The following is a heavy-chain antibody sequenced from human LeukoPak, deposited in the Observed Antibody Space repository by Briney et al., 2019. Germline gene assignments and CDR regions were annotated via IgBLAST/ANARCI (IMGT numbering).Heavy chain of an antibody. V-gene: IGHV3-21*01. CDR3: ARDGIVVVPIGLDP. J-gene: IGHJ5*02. D-gene: IGHD2-2*01. Sequence: PGGSLRLSCAASGFTFSSYSMNWVRQAPGKGLEWVSSISSSSSYIYYADSVKGRFTISRDNAKNSLYLQMNSLRAEDTAVYYCARDGIVVVPIGLDPWGQGTLVTVSS. CDR2: ISSSSSYI. CDR1: GFTFSSYS.